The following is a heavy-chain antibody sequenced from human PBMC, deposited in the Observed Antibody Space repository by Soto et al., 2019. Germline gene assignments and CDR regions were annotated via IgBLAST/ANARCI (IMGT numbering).Heavy chain of an antibody. Sequence: SETLSLTCTVSGGSISSSSYYWGWIRQPPGKGLEWIGSIYYSGSTYYNPSLKSRVTISVDTSKNQFSLKLSSVTAADTAVYYRARRRGLYDSSGHPDDAFDIWGQGTMVTVSS. D-gene: IGHD3-22*01. CDR2: IYYSGST. J-gene: IGHJ3*02. CDR3: ARRRGLYDSSGHPDDAFDI. CDR1: GGSISSSSYY. V-gene: IGHV4-39*01.